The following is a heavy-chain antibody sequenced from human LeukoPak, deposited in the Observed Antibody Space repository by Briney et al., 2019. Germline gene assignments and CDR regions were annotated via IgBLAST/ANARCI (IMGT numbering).Heavy chain of an antibody. CDR3: ARVIAARHFDY. J-gene: IGHJ4*02. CDR2: IYSGGNT. V-gene: IGHV3-66*01. CDR1: GFTVSNTY. D-gene: IGHD6-6*01. Sequence: GGSLRLSCAASGFTVSNTYMSWVRQAPGKGLEWVSLIYSGGNTYYADSVKGRFTISRDNSMNTMFRKMNSLRAEDTDVYYGARVIAARHFDYWGQGTLVTVSS.